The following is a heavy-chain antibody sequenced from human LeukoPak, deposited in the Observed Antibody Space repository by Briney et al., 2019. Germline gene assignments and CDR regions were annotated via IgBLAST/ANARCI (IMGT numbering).Heavy chain of an antibody. CDR1: GFTFSSYG. D-gene: IGHD3-10*01. CDR3: AKLTRRDVLLWFGESVA. V-gene: IGHV3-23*01. Sequence: GGTLRLSCAASGFTFSSYGMSWVRQAPGKGLEWVSAISGSGGSTYYADSVNGRFTISRDNSKNPLYLQMNSLRAEDTAVYYCAKLTRRDVLLWFGESVAWGQGTLVTVSS. J-gene: IGHJ5*02. CDR2: ISGSGGST.